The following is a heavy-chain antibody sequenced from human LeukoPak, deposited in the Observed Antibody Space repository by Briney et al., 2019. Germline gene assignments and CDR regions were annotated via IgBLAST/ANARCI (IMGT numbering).Heavy chain of an antibody. CDR2: INHSGST. Sequence: PSETLSLTCTVSGGSISSSSYYWGWIRQPPGKGLEWIGEINHSGSTNYNPSLKSRVTISVDTSKNQFSLKLSSVTAADTAVYYCARRPQLMIPRYNWFDPWGQGTLDTVSS. V-gene: IGHV4-39*07. CDR1: GGSISSSSYY. D-gene: IGHD3-16*01. CDR3: ARRPQLMIPRYNWFDP. J-gene: IGHJ5*02.